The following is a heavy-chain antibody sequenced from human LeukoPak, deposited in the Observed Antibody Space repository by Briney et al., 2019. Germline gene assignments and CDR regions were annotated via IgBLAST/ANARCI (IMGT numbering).Heavy chain of an antibody. V-gene: IGHV3-23*01. Sequence: GGSLRLSCGASGFSFSDYAMHWVRQAPGKGLEWVSTISRSGVATYYANSVKGRFTISRDNSKNTVYVQMNSLRAEDTAIYYCAKHSHDGSAPYYEVQLDYWGQGTLVTVSS. J-gene: IGHJ4*02. D-gene: IGHD3-22*01. CDR2: ISRSGVAT. CDR3: AKHSHDGSAPYYEVQLDY. CDR1: GFSFSDYA.